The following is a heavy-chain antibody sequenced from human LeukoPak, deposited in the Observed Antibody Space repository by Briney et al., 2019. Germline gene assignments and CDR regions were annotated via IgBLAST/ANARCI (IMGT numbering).Heavy chain of an antibody. D-gene: IGHD1-26*01. Sequence: SVKVSCKASGYTFTSYDISWVRQAPGQGLEWMGGIIPIFGTANYAQKFQGRVTITTDESTSTAYMELSSLRSEDTAVYYCARFGPYLELGPFDYWGQGTLVTVSS. CDR1: GYTFTSYD. CDR2: IIPIFGTA. CDR3: ARFGPYLELGPFDY. J-gene: IGHJ4*02. V-gene: IGHV1-69*05.